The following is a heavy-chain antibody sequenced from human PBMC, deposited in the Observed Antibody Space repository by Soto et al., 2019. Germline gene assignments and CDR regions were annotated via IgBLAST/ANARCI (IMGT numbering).Heavy chain of an antibody. D-gene: IGHD5-12*01. CDR3: AKDARVDGYWDFDY. CDR1: GGSISSGGYS. Sequence: PSETLSLTCAVSGGSISSGGYSWSWIRQPPGKGLEWIGYIYHSGSTYYNPSLKSRVTISVDRSKNQFSLKLSSVTAADTAVYYCAKDARVDGYWDFDYWGQGTLVTVSS. J-gene: IGHJ4*02. V-gene: IGHV4-30-2*01. CDR2: IYHSGST.